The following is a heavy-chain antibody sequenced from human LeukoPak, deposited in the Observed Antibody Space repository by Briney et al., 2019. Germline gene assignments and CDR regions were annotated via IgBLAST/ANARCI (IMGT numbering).Heavy chain of an antibody. CDR2: LSYTGRT. V-gene: IGHV4-59*13. Sequence: PSETLSRTCNVSGGSISSYYCSWIRQTPGKGLEWLGYLSYTGRTNYNPSLNSRLTISVDTSKKQFSLKLKSVTSADTAVYFCAGSPVHWDRFNHWGQGTLVTVSS. CDR3: AGSPVHWDRFNH. D-gene: IGHD1-26*01. J-gene: IGHJ4*02. CDR1: GGSISSYY.